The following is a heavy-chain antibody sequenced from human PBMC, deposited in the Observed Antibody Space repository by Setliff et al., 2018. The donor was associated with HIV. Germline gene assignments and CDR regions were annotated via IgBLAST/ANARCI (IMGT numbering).Heavy chain of an antibody. CDR1: GASFNAYF. Sequence: PETLSLTCAVYGASFNAYFWTWIRQPPGKGLEWIGEVIQSGATNYNPSLKSRLTMSVDTSKNQFSLKLTSVTAADTAVYYCARTRDKYYDILTPAYYIDYWGHGTLVT. CDR2: VIQSGAT. J-gene: IGHJ4*01. CDR3: ARTRDKYYDILTPAYYIDY. D-gene: IGHD3-9*01. V-gene: IGHV4-34*12.